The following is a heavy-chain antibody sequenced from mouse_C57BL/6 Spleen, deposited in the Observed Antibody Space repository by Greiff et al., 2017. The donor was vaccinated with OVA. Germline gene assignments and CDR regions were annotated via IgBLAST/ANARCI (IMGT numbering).Heavy chain of an antibody. J-gene: IGHJ4*01. D-gene: IGHD2-1*01. V-gene: IGHV1-15*01. CDR3: TRSGYGTVYAMDD. Sequence: QVQLQQSGAELVRPGASVTLSCKASGYTFTDYEMHWVKQTPVHGLEWIGAIEPETGGTAYNQKFKGKAILTADKSSSTAYMELRSLTSEDSAVYYCTRSGYGTVYAMDDWGQGTSVTVSS. CDR2: IEPETGGT. CDR1: GYTFTDYE.